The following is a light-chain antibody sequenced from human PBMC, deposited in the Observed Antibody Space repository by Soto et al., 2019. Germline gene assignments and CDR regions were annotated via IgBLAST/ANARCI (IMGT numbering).Light chain of an antibody. CDR3: HQYGNSPWT. CDR1: QSGFGTY. CDR2: AAS. V-gene: IGKV3-20*01. Sequence: EILLTQSPGTLSLSPGEGATLSCRASQSGFGTYLAWFQQKPGQAPRLLIYAASNRATGIPDRFSGSGSGTDFTLTISRLEPEDFAVYYCHQYGNSPWTLGQGTKVDIK. J-gene: IGKJ1*01.